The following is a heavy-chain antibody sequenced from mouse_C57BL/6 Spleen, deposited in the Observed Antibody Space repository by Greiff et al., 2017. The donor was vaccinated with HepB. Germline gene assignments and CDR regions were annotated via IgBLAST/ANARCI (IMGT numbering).Heavy chain of an antibody. CDR2: INPSSGYT. CDR1: GYTFTSYW. D-gene: IGHD1-1*01. V-gene: IGHV1-7*01. J-gene: IGHJ2*01. Sequence: VKLMESGAELAKPGASVKLSCKASGYTFTSYWMHWVKQRPGQGLEWIGYINPSSGYTKYNQKFKDKATLTADKSSSTAYMQLSSLTYEDSAVYYCARSPYYYGSSYVATTDYFDYWGQGTTLTVSS. CDR3: ARSPYYYGSSYVATTDYFDY.